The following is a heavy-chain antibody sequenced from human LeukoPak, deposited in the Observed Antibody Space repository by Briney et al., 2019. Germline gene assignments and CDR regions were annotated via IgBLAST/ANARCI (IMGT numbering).Heavy chain of an antibody. V-gene: IGHV3-33*01. J-gene: IGHJ4*02. CDR1: GFTFSSYG. Sequence: GGSLRLSCAASGFTFSSYGMHWFRQAPGKGLEWVAVIWYDGSKKYYADSVKGRFTVSRDNSKNTLYLQMDSLRAEDTAVYYCARYNTGSVDYWGQGTLVTVSS. CDR2: IWYDGSKK. CDR3: ARYNTGSVDY. D-gene: IGHD2-8*02.